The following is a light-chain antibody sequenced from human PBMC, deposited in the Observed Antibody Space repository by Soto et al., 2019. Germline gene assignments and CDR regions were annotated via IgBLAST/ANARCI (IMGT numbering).Light chain of an antibody. CDR2: DVS. CDR1: SSDVGSYNY. CDR3: SSYTGSSTFV. V-gene: IGLV2-14*01. Sequence: QSVLTQPASVSGSPGQSITISCTGTSSDVGSYNYVSWYQQHPGKAPKLMIYDVSNRPSGVSNRFSGSKSGNTASLTISGLQAEDEADYYCSSYTGSSTFVFGTGTKVHRP. J-gene: IGLJ1*01.